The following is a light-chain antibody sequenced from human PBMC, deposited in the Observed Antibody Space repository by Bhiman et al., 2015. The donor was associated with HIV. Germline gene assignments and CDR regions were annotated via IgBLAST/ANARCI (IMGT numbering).Light chain of an antibody. CDR2: QDS. V-gene: IGLV3-1*01. J-gene: IGLJ1*01. CDR3: QAWDTTTGV. Sequence: SYELTQPPSVSVSPGQTASITCSGDKLGDKFVSWYQQKTGQSPVMLIFQDSKRPSGIPERFSGSNSGNAATLTISGTQPVDEAEYYCQAWDTTTGVFGTGTKITV. CDR1: KLGDKF.